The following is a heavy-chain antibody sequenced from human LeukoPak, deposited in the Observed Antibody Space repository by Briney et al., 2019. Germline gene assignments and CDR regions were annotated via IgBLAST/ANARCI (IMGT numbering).Heavy chain of an antibody. V-gene: IGHV1-18*01. D-gene: IGHD2-2*01. Sequence: ASVNVSCKASGYTFTSYGISWVRQAPGQGLEWVGWISAYNGNTNYAQKLQGRVTMTTDTSTSTAYMELRSLRSDDTAVYYCARDRRALVVPAEGWFDLWGQGTLVTVSS. CDR1: GYTFTSYG. CDR3: ARDRRALVVPAEGWFDL. J-gene: IGHJ5*02. CDR2: ISAYNGNT.